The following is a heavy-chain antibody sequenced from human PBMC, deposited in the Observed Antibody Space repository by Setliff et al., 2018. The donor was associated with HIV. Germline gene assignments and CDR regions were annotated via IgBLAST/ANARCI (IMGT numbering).Heavy chain of an antibody. CDR3: ARQQGDSRGFYPHFDY. Sequence: SGDLSLTCTVSGVSVSGTAYYWAWIRQPPGRGLEWIGNIYYTGNTNYNSSLKSRISMSMVASKKQIFLKLSTVSAADTAVYYCARQQGDSRGFYPHFDYWGQGRLVTVSS. CDR2: IYYTGNT. D-gene: IGHD3-22*01. V-gene: IGHV4-39*01. J-gene: IGHJ4*02. CDR1: GVSVSGTAYY.